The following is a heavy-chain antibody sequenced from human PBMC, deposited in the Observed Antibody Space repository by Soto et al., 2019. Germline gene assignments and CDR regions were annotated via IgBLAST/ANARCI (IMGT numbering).Heavy chain of an antibody. D-gene: IGHD6-19*01. Sequence: QVQVVQSGAEVKKPGASVKVSCKTSGYTFINYHVHWVRQAPGQGLEWMGAINPNGGSTTYAQHLQGRIIMTSDASTSTVYMDLSSLRSDDTAVYYCALPKNTLGWYNFWGQGSLVTVS. CDR1: GYTFINYH. CDR2: INPNGGST. J-gene: IGHJ4*02. V-gene: IGHV1-46*01. CDR3: ALPKNTLGWYNF.